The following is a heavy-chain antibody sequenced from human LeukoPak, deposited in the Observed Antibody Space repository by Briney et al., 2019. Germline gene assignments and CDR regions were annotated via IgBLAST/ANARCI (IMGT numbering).Heavy chain of an antibody. Sequence: PGGSLRLSCAASGFTFSSYSMNWVRQAPGKGLEWVSYISSSSSTIYYADSEKGRFTISRDNSKNTLYLQMNSLRAEDTAVYYCATEGVRGVPPDFDYWGQGTLVTVPS. CDR1: GFTFSSYS. CDR2: ISSSSSTI. J-gene: IGHJ4*02. D-gene: IGHD3-10*01. CDR3: ATEGVRGVPPDFDY. V-gene: IGHV3-48*01.